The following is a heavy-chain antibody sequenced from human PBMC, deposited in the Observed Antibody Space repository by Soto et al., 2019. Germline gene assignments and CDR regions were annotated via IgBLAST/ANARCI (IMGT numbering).Heavy chain of an antibody. Sequence: SETLSLTCTVSGGSISSYYWSWIRQPAGKGLEWIGRIYTSGSTNYNPSLKSRVTMPVDTSKNQFSLKLSSVTAADTAVYYCARDLRIGRGYSYGAFDPWGQGTLVTVSS. CDR3: ARDLRIGRGYSYGAFDP. CDR2: IYTSGST. V-gene: IGHV4-4*07. J-gene: IGHJ5*02. CDR1: GGSISSYY. D-gene: IGHD5-18*01.